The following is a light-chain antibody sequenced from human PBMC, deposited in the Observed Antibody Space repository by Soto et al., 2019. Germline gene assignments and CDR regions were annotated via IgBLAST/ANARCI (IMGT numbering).Light chain of an antibody. Sequence: DIQMTQSPSTLSASVGDRVTITCRASQSISSWLARYQQKAGKDPKVLIYKASSLESGVPSRFSGSGSGTEFTLTIGSLQPDDFAADYCQQYNSYPWTFGQGTKVFIK. CDR2: KAS. CDR1: QSISSW. CDR3: QQYNSYPWT. J-gene: IGKJ1*01. V-gene: IGKV1-5*03.